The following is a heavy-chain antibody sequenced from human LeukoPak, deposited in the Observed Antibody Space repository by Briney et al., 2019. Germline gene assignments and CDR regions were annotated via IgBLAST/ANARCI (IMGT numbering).Heavy chain of an antibody. V-gene: IGHV3-23*01. CDR3: ARAVAGTYFDY. D-gene: IGHD6-19*01. CDR1: GFTFSSYA. CDR2: IHANDGNT. J-gene: IGHJ4*02. Sequence: GGSLRLSCAASGFTFSSYAMNWVRQAPGKGLEWVSSIHANDGNTYYAESVKGRFTISRDNSKDTLYLQVNSLRAEDTAVYYCARAVAGTYFDYWGQGTLVTVSS.